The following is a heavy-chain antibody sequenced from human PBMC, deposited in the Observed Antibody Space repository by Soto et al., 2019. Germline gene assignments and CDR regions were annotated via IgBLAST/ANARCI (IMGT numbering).Heavy chain of an antibody. CDR1: GFSFSSYA. V-gene: IGHV3-23*01. J-gene: IGHJ5*02. CDR3: VSRSATVLSLTA. CDR2: ISGSFGRT. D-gene: IGHD4-17*01. Sequence: GGSLRLSCVASGFSFSSYAMNWVRQAPGKGLEWVSTISGSFGRTYYADSVQGRFTVSTDNSTNTLYLQMNSLSAADTAVSYCVSRSATVLSLTAWAAGNQVTVSS.